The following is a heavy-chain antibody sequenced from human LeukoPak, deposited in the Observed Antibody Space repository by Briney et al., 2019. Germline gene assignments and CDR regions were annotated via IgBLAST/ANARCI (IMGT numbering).Heavy chain of an antibody. CDR2: IYHSAST. V-gene: IGHV4-30-2*01. D-gene: IGHD5-12*01. CDR1: GGSISSGGYS. Sequence: SETLSLTCAVSGGSISSGGYSWSWIRQPPGKGLEWIGYIYHSASTYHNPSLKSRVTISVDRSKNQFSLKLSSVTAADTAVYYCARPRGYSGYDYPGAFDIWGQGTMVTVSS. J-gene: IGHJ3*02. CDR3: ARPRGYSGYDYPGAFDI.